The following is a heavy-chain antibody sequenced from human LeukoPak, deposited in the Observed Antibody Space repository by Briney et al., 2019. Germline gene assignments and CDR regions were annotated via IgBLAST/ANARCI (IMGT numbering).Heavy chain of an antibody. CDR3: AKEYSGYDFDY. CDR2: TSGSGVNS. D-gene: IGHD5-12*01. V-gene: IGHV3-23*01. CDR1: GFTLRSYD. J-gene: IGHJ4*02. Sequence: GGTLRLSCAASGFTLRSYDMSWVRQAPGKGLEWVAATSGSGVNSYYADSVRGRFTISRDNSQNTLYLQMDSLRAEDTALYYCAKEYSGYDFDYWGQGTLVTVSS.